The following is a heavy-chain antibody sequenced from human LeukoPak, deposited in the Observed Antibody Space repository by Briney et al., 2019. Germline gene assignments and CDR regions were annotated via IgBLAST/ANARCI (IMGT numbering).Heavy chain of an antibody. J-gene: IGHJ3*02. V-gene: IGHV3-23*01. CDR1: GFTFSSYA. Sequence: GGSLRLSCAASGFTFSSYAMNWVRQAPGKGLEWVSGISGSAGSTYYADSVKGRFSISRDNSKNALYLQMNSLRAEDTAVYYCAKTWTGNIVSPFDIWGQGTMVTVSS. CDR3: AKTWTGNIVSPFDI. CDR2: ISGSAGST. D-gene: IGHD3/OR15-3a*01.